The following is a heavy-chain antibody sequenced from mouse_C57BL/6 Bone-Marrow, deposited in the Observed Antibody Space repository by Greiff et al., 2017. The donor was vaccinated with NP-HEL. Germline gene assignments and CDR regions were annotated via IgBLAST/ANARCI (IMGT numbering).Heavy chain of an antibody. CDR2: IYPGGGYT. D-gene: IGHD1-1*01. Sequence: VQLQQSGAELVRPGTSVKMSCKASGYTFTNYWIGWAKQRPGHGLEWIGDIYPGGGYTNYNEKFKGKATLTADKSSSTAYLQFSSLTSEDSAIYYCARWTTVGAYYFDYWGQGTTLTVSS. CDR1: GYTFTNYW. J-gene: IGHJ2*01. V-gene: IGHV1-63*01. CDR3: ARWTTVGAYYFDY.